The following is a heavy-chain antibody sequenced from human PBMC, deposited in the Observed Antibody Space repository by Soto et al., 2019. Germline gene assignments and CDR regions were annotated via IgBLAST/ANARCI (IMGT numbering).Heavy chain of an antibody. CDR2: IYSGGST. CDR1: EFTVSNNY. J-gene: IGHJ4*02. D-gene: IGHD6-19*01. Sequence: GGSLRLSCAASEFTVSNNYMNWVRQAPGKGLEWVSSIYSGGSTYYADSVKGRFTISRDNSKNTLYLQMSSLRAEDTAVYYCARDPTFNSGRYTDYWGQGTLVTVSS. V-gene: IGHV3-66*01. CDR3: ARDPTFNSGRYTDY.